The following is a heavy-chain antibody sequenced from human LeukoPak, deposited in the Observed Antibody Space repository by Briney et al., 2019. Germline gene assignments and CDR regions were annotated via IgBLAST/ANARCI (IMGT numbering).Heavy chain of an antibody. J-gene: IGHJ6*03. CDR3: ARGLSSGWYYPRTYYYYYYMDV. V-gene: IGHV1-69*06. CDR1: GYTFTSYG. CDR2: IIPIFGTA. D-gene: IGHD6-19*01. Sequence: GASVKVSCKASGYTFTSYGISWVRQAPGQGLEWMGGIIPIFGTANYAQKFQGRVTITADKSTSTAYMELSSLRSEDTAVYYCARGLSSGWYYPRTYYYYYYMDVWGKGTTVTVSS.